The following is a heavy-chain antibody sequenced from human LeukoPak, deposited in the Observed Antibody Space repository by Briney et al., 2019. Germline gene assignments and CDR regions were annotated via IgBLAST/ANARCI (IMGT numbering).Heavy chain of an antibody. V-gene: IGHV3-23*01. Sequence: GGSLTLSCAASGFTFSDYAMSWVRRAPGKGPEWVSGISGSGGNTYYADSVKGRFTISRDNSQNTLYLQMNTLRAEDTAVYYCAKVVSGYHFDYWGQGTLVTVSS. CDR1: GFTFSDYA. CDR3: AKVVSGYHFDY. CDR2: ISGSGGNT. J-gene: IGHJ4*02. D-gene: IGHD5-12*01.